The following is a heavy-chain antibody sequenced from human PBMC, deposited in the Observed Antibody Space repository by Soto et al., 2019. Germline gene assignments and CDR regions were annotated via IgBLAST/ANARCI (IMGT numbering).Heavy chain of an antibody. V-gene: IGHV4-31*03. D-gene: IGHD3-22*01. J-gene: IGHJ4*02. CDR1: GGSISSGGYY. CDR2: IYYSGST. Sequence: SETLSLTCTVSGGSISSGGYYWSWIRQHPGKGLEWIGYIYYSGSTYYNPSLKSRVTILVDTSKNQFSLKLSSVTAAETAVYYCARARTEKYYYDSSGYHPYFDFDYWGQGTLVTVSS. CDR3: ARARTEKYYYDSSGYHPYFDFDY.